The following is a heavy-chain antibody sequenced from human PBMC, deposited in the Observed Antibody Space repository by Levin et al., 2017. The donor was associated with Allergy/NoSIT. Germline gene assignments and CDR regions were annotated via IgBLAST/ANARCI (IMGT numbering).Heavy chain of an antibody. CDR2: SNPNRGGT. V-gene: IGHV1-2*02. D-gene: IGHD5-24*01. Sequence: PMASVKVSCKASGDTFTGYFIHWVRQAPGQGLEWMGWSNPNRGGTNYAQKFQGRATITRDTSISTAYMELSRLRSDDTAVYYCARGQRGKVESWGQGTLITVSS. CDR1: GDTFTGYF. CDR3: ARGQRGKVES. J-gene: IGHJ4*02.